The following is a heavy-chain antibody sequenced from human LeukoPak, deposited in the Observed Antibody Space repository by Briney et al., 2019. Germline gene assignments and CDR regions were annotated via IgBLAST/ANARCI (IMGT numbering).Heavy chain of an antibody. Sequence: PSKTLSLTCTVSGGSISSSSYYWGWIRQPPGKGLEWIATIYHNGITHYNPSLKSRVTISVDTSKNQFSLKMSSVTAADTAVYYCTRGVALSDHGIIDSWGQGTLATVSS. J-gene: IGHJ4*02. D-gene: IGHD1-1*01. V-gene: IGHV4-39*01. CDR2: IYHNGIT. CDR3: TRGVALSDHGIIDS. CDR1: GGSISSSSYY.